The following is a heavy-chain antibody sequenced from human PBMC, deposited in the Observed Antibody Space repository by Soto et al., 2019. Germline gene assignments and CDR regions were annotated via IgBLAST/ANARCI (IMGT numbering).Heavy chain of an antibody. V-gene: IGHV3-30*18. CDR2: ISYDGSNK. CDR3: AKAQGRNYYDSSGYSLDY. J-gene: IGHJ4*02. Sequence: GGSLRLSCAASGFTFISYGMHWVRQAPGKGLEWVAVISYDGSNKYYADSVKGRFTISRDNSKNTLYLQMNSLRAEDTAVYYCAKAQGRNYYDSSGYSLDYWGQGTLVTVSS. CDR1: GFTFISYG. D-gene: IGHD3-22*01.